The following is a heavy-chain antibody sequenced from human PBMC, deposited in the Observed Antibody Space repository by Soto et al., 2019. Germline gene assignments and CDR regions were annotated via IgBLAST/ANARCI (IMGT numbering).Heavy chain of an antibody. J-gene: IGHJ5*02. D-gene: IGHD1-26*01. CDR3: ARDPLGGNWFDP. V-gene: IGHV1-18*01. CDR1: GYTFTSYG. CDR2: VNPYNGNT. Sequence: ASVKVSCKASGYTFTSYGISWVRQAPGQGLEWMGWVNPYNGNTNYAQKLQGRVTMTTDTSTSTAYMELRSLRSDDTAVYYCARDPLGGNWFDPWGQGTLVTVSS.